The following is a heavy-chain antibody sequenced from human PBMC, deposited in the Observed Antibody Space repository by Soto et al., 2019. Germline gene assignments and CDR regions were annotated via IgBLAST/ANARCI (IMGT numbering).Heavy chain of an antibody. CDR3: ARGLGYCSSTSCYWVYYYGMDV. V-gene: IGHV4-59*12. J-gene: IGHJ6*02. CDR1: GGSISSYY. D-gene: IGHD2-2*01. CDR2: IYYSGST. Sequence: SETLSLTCTVSGGSISSYYWSWIRQPPGKGLEWIGYIYYSGSTNYNPSLKSRVTISVDTSKNQFSLKLSSVAAADTAVYYCARGLGYCSSTSCYWVYYYGMDVWGQGTTVTVSS.